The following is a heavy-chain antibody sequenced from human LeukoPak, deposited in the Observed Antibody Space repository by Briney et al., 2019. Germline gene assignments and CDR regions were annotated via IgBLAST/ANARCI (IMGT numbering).Heavy chain of an antibody. D-gene: IGHD5-24*01. J-gene: IGHJ4*02. V-gene: IGHV4-38-2*02. CDR2: IYHSGSA. CDR1: GYSISSGYY. Sequence: SETLSLTCAVSGYSISSGYYWGWIRQPPEKGLEWIGSIYHSGSAYYNPSPMSRVTISLDTSKNQFSLKPSSVTAADTAVYYCAREEMGGIDYWGQGTLVTVSS. CDR3: AREEMGGIDY.